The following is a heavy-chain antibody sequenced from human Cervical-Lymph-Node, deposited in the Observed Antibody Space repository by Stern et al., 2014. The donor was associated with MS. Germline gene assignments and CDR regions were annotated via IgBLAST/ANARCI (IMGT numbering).Heavy chain of an antibody. D-gene: IGHD3-10*01. CDR2: INRPGGTA. CDR3: ATGAGDNWFDP. CDR1: GD. J-gene: IGHJ5*02. Sequence: QVQLMQSGADVKKPGSSVRVSCKASGDISWLRQAPGQGLEYMGGINRPGGTAHYTQRFQGRLTIPADKSTNTTYMELSSLRSDDTAIYYCATGAGDNWFDPWGQGTLVSVSS. V-gene: IGHV1-69*06.